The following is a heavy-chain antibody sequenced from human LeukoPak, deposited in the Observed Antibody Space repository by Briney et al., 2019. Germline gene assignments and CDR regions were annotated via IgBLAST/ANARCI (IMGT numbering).Heavy chain of an antibody. V-gene: IGHV1-24*01. CDR3: ATDLVGSRGFDY. CDR1: GYTLTELS. D-gene: IGHD2-8*02. CDR2: FDPEDTET. Sequence: GASVKVSCKVSGYTLTELSMHWVRRAPGKGLEWMGGFDPEDTETIYAQKFQGRVTMTEDTSTDTAYMELSSLRSEDTALYYCATDLVGSRGFDYWGQGTLVTVSS. J-gene: IGHJ4*02.